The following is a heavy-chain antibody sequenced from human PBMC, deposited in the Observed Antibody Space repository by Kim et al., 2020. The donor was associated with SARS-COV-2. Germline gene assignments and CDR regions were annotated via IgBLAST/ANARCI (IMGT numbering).Heavy chain of an antibody. CDR3: SGSTGWYRLDY. V-gene: IGHV4-4*02. CDR2: MFHSGTT. D-gene: IGHD6-19*01. J-gene: IGHJ4*02. Sequence: SETLSLTCTVSGVSITSATWWTWVRQPPGKGLEWIGEMFHSGTTNYNPSLKSRVTISVDKSKNHFSLNLKSVTAADTAVYYCSGSTGWYRLDYWGQGTLVTVSS. CDR1: GVSITSATW.